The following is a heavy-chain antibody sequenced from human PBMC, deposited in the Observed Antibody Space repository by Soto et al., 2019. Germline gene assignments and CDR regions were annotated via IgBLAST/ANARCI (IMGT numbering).Heavy chain of an antibody. CDR2: ISYDGSNK. V-gene: IGHV3-30*18. CDR3: AKDESLEWYYFDY. Sequence: GGSLRLSCAASGFTFSSYGMHWVRQAPGKGLEWVAVISYDGSNKYYADSVKGRFTISRDNSKNTLYLQMNSLRAEDTAVYYCAKDESLEWYYFDYWGQGTLVTVSS. CDR1: GFTFSSYG. J-gene: IGHJ4*02. D-gene: IGHD3-3*01.